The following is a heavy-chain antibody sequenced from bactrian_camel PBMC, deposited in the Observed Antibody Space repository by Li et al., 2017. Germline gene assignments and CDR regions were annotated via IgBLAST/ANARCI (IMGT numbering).Heavy chain of an antibody. D-gene: IGHD3*01. CDR2: IYGAGDRT. J-gene: IGHJ4*01. CDR1: GYTYSMNC. CDR3: AARVFRGLNCMVLTGCTVTITT. V-gene: IGHV3S1*01. Sequence: HVQLVESGGGLVQPGESLRLSCAASGYTYSMNCMGWFRQAPGKEREGVATIYGAGDRTYYADSVKGRFTISKDNAKNTLYLQMDSLKPEDTATYYCAARVFRGLNCMVLTGCTVTITTGARGPRSPSP.